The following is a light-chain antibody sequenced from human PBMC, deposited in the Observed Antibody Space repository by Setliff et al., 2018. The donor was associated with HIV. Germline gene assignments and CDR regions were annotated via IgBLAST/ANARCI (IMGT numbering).Light chain of an antibody. J-gene: IGLJ1*01. CDR1: SSDVGGYNY. CDR3: SSYTTSSTPYV. Sequence: ALTQPASVSGSPGQSITISCTGTSSDVGGYNYVSWYQQHPGKAPKLMIYEVSNRPSGVSNRFSGSKSGNTASLTISGLQAEDEADYYCSSYTTSSTPYVFGTGTKITVL. V-gene: IGLV2-14*01. CDR2: EVS.